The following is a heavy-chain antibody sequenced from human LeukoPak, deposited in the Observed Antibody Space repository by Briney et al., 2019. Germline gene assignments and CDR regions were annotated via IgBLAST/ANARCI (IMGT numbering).Heavy chain of an antibody. CDR3: AGGVATPGGFYFDY. V-gene: IGHV4-59*01. CDR2: IYYSGST. Sequence: SETLSLTCSVSGGSISSYYWSWIRQPPGKGLEWIGYIYYSGSTNYNPSLKSRVAISVDTSKNQFSLKLSSVTAADTAVYYCAGGVATPGGFYFDYWGQGTLVTVSS. CDR1: GGSISSYY. J-gene: IGHJ4*02. D-gene: IGHD5-12*01.